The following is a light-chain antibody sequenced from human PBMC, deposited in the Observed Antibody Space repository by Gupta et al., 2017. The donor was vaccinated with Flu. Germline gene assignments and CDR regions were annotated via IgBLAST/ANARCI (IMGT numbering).Light chain of an antibody. Sequence: EIVLTQSPATLSLSPGERASLSCRASQSVSNFLAWYQHKPGQAPRLLIYDASNRATGIPARFSGSGSGTDFTLTISSLEPEDSAVYYCQQRRDLLTFGGGTRVQIK. CDR1: QSVSNF. CDR2: DAS. J-gene: IGKJ4*01. CDR3: QQRRDLLT. V-gene: IGKV3-11*01.